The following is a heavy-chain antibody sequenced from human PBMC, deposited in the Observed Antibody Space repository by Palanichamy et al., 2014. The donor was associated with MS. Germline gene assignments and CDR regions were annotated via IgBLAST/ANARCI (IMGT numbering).Heavy chain of an antibody. CDR3: AHRSPVGDLDF. V-gene: IGHV2-5*02. D-gene: IGHD4-17*01. CDR1: GFSLNSTGGG. CDR2: IYWDADK. J-gene: IGHJ4*02. Sequence: QVTLKESGPTLVKPTQTLTLTCTFSGFSLNSTGGGLAWIRQPPGKALEWLGIIYWDADKYYNPSLRNRLTITADTSNTQVVLTMTKMDPIDTATYYCAHRSPVGDLDFWGQGTLVTVSS.